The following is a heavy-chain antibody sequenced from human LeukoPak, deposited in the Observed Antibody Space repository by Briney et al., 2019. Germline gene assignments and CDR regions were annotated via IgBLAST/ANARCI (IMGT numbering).Heavy chain of an antibody. CDR3: ARDQYSGSLDY. V-gene: IGHV4-4*07. Sequence: SETLSLTCTVSGGSISSYYWTWIRQPAGKGLEWIGRFYSTGSTNYNPSLKSRVTMSVDTSKNQFSLKLSSVTAADTAVYYCARDQYSGSLDYWGQGTLVAVSS. J-gene: IGHJ4*02. D-gene: IGHD1-26*01. CDR1: GGSISSYY. CDR2: FYSTGST.